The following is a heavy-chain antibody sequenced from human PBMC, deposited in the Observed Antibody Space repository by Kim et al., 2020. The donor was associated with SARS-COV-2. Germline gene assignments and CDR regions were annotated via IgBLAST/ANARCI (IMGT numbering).Heavy chain of an antibody. CDR2: IKEDGSEK. Sequence: GGSLRLSCAASGFTFTTYWMSWVRQAPGKGLEWLANIKEDGSEKYYVDSVKGRFTISRDNAKNSLNLQINSLRAEDTAVYYCARGYGYPSSGFDYWGQGSLVFVSS. CDR3: ARGYGYPSSGFDY. D-gene: IGHD6-13*01. V-gene: IGHV3-7*03. J-gene: IGHJ4*02. CDR1: GFTFTTYW.